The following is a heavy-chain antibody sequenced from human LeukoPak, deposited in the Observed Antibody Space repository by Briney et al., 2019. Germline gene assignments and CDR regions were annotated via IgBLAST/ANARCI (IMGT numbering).Heavy chain of an antibody. CDR1: GFTFDDYD. CDR2: INWNGGST. CDR3: ARVLIYYYGSGSCNWFDP. Sequence: GGSLRLSCAASGFTFDDYDMSWVRQAPGKGQEWVSGINWNGGSTGYADSVKGRFTISRDNAKNSLYLQMNSLRAEDTALYYCARVLIYYYGSGSCNWFDPWGQGTLVTVSS. V-gene: IGHV3-20*04. D-gene: IGHD3-10*01. J-gene: IGHJ5*02.